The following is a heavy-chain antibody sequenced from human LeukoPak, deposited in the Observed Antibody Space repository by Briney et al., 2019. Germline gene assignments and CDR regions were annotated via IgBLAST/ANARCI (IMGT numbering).Heavy chain of an antibody. CDR1: GFTFSSYA. D-gene: IGHD6-19*01. CDR2: ISYDGSNK. CDR3: ARVIAVASGALRGRNWFDP. J-gene: IGHJ5*02. V-gene: IGHV3-30*04. Sequence: GGSLRLSCAASGFTFSSYAMHWVRQAPGKGLEWVAVISYDGSNKYYADSVKGRFTISRDNAKNTLYLQMNSLRAEDTAVYYCARVIAVASGALRGRNWFDPWGQGTLVTVSS.